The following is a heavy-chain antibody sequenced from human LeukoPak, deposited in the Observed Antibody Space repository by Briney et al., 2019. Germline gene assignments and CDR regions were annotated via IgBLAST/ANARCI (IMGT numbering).Heavy chain of an antibody. CDR3: ARVGRGYSYGYLGLDY. D-gene: IGHD5-18*01. CDR2: ISSNGGST. V-gene: IGHV3-64*01. J-gene: IGHJ4*02. Sequence: RGSLRLSCAASGFTFSSYAVHWVRQAPGKGLEYVSAISSNGGSTYYANSVKGRFTISRDNSKNTLYLQMGSLRAEDMAVYYCARVGRGYSYGYLGLDYWGQGTLVTVSS. CDR1: GFTFSSYA.